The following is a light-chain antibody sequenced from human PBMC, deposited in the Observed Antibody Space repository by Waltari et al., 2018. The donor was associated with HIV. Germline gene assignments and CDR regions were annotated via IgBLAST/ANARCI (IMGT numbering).Light chain of an antibody. CDR3: QQSYSTPRT. J-gene: IGKJ2*01. CDR1: QSISSY. Sequence: DIQMTQSPSSLSASVGDRVTITCRASQSISSYLNWYQPKPGKAAKLLIYAASSLHSGVPSRFSGIGSGTESTLTISSLQPEAFASYYCQQSYSTPRTFGQGTKLEIK. V-gene: IGKV1-39*01. CDR2: AAS.